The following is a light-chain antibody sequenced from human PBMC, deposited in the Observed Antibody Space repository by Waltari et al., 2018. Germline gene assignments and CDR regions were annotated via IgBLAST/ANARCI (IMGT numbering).Light chain of an antibody. CDR3: QQSYSTPIT. J-gene: IGKJ5*01. CDR1: QGISTY. Sequence: DIQMTQSPSSLSVSVGDRVTISCRASQGISTYLNWYQQKPGKAPNLLIYAASSLQSGVPSRFSGSGSGTDFTLIISSLQPDYFASYYCQQSYSTPITFGQGTRLEIK. CDR2: AAS. V-gene: IGKV1-39*01.